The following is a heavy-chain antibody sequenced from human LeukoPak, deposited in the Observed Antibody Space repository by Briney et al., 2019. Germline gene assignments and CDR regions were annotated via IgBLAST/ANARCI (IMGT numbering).Heavy chain of an antibody. CDR1: GFTFSSYS. V-gene: IGHV3-21*01. J-gene: IGHJ6*02. CDR3: ARHSSWYDYYYYGMDV. D-gene: IGHD6-13*01. CDR2: ISSSSSYI. Sequence: GSLRLSCAASGFTFSSYSMNWVRQAPGKGLEWVSSISSSSSYIYYADSVKGRFTISRDNAKNSLYLQMNSLRAEDTAVYYCARHSSWYDYYYYGMDVWGQGTTVTVSS.